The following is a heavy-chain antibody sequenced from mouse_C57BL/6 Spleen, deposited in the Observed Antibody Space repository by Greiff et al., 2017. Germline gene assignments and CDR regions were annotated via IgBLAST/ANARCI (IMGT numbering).Heavy chain of an antibody. D-gene: IGHD1-1*01. V-gene: IGHV1-22*01. CDR1: GYTFTDYN. J-gene: IGHJ2*01. Sequence: EVQLMESGPELVKPGASVKMSCKASGYTFTDYNMHWVKQSHGKSLEWIGYINPNNGGTSYNQKFKGKATLTVNKSSSTAYMELRSLTSEDSAVYYCARERANTTVVGDYFDYWGQGTTLTVSS. CDR3: ARERANTTVVGDYFDY. CDR2: INPNNGGT.